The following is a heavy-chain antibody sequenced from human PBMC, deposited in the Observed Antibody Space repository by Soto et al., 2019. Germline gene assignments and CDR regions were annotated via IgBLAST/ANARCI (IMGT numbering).Heavy chain of an antibody. V-gene: IGHV1-69*01. J-gene: IGHJ6*02. D-gene: IGHD3-22*01. CDR3: ARDGDYYDSSGFQRDYHYYGMDV. Sequence: QVQLVQSGAEVKKPGSSVKVSCQASGGSFSDYAISWVRQAPGQGLEWMGGIIPMLGIADNAQEFQGRVIITADEYTSTVYMELSSLRSEDTAVYYCARDGDYYDSSGFQRDYHYYGMDVWGQGTTVTVAS. CDR2: IIPMLGIA. CDR1: GGSFSDYA.